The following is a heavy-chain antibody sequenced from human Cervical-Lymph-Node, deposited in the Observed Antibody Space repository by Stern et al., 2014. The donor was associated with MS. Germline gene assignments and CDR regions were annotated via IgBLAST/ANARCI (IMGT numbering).Heavy chain of an antibody. D-gene: IGHD3-10*01. CDR1: GFSLSTDGLG. Sequence: QVTLRESGPTLVKPTQTLTLTCTVSGFSLSTDGLGVGWIRQPPGKAPEWLALIYWDGNERYRPSLKSRLTITKDTSTNQVVLTMTNMDPVDTATYYCAHRAGNMVRGVTFFDYWGPGTLVTVSS. V-gene: IGHV2-5*02. J-gene: IGHJ4*02. CDR3: AHRAGNMVRGVTFFDY. CDR2: IYWDGNE.